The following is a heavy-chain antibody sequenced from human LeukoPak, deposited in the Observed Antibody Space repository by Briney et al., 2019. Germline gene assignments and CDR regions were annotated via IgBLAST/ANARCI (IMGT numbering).Heavy chain of an antibody. J-gene: IGHJ4*02. Sequence: ASVKVSYTASGGTFSSYAISWVRQAPGQGLEWMGWISAYNGNTNYAQKLQGRVTMTTDTSTSTAYMELRSLRSDDTAVYYCARGVTGAAAGTGIDYWGQGTLVTVSS. CDR3: ARGVTGAAAGTGIDY. CDR1: GGTFSSYA. CDR2: ISAYNGNT. V-gene: IGHV1-18*01. D-gene: IGHD6-13*01.